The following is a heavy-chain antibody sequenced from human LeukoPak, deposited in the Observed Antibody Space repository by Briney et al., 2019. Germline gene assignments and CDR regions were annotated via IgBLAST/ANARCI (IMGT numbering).Heavy chain of an antibody. Sequence: SETLSLTCAVYGGSFSGYYWSWIRQPPGKGLEWIGEINHSVSTNYNPSLKSRVTISVDTSKNQFSLKLSSVTAADTAVYYCARAPQGYDILTGAIDYWGQGTLVTVSS. D-gene: IGHD3-9*01. CDR2: INHSVST. J-gene: IGHJ4*02. V-gene: IGHV4-34*01. CDR1: GGSFSGYY. CDR3: ARAPQGYDILTGAIDY.